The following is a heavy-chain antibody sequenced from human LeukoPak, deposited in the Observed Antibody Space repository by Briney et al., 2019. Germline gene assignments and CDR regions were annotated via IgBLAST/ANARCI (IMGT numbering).Heavy chain of an antibody. CDR2: IYTSGNT. CDR3: ARGYGYQNFDY. J-gene: IGHJ4*02. D-gene: IGHD5-24*01. V-gene: IGHV4-4*07. Sequence: PSETLSLTCTVSGGSISSYYWSWIRQPAGKGLEWIGRIYTSGNTNYNPSLQSRVTMSVDTSKNQFSVHLNSVTAADTAVYYCARGYGYQNFDYWGQGTLVTVSS. CDR1: GGSISSYY.